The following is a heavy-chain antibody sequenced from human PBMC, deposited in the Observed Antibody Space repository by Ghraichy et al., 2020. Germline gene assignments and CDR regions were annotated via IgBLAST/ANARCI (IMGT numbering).Heavy chain of an antibody. CDR1: GFTFSSYS. Sequence: GGSLRLSCAASGFTFSSYSMNWVRQAPGKGLEWVSSISSSSSYIYYADSVKGRFTISRDNAKNSLYLQMNSLRAEDTAVYYCARDSAAAATDYYYYYMDVWGNGTTVTVSS. CDR2: ISSSSSYI. CDR3: ARDSAAAATDYYYYYMDV. D-gene: IGHD6-13*01. V-gene: IGHV3-21*01. J-gene: IGHJ6*03.